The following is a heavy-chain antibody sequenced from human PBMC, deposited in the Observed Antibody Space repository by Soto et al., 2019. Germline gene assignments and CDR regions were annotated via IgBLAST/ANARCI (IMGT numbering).Heavy chain of an antibody. CDR3: ALGEIVVTGNWFDP. J-gene: IGHJ5*02. D-gene: IGHD3-22*01. V-gene: IGHV3-30*03. Sequence: QVRLVESGGGVVQPGRSLRLSCAASGFTFSSYAMHWVRQAPGKGLEWVAVISQDGSDKHYVDSVKGRFTISRDNSKNTLYLQVNSLRAEDTAVYYCALGEIVVTGNWFDPWGQGILVTVSS. CDR1: GFTFSSYA. CDR2: ISQDGSDK.